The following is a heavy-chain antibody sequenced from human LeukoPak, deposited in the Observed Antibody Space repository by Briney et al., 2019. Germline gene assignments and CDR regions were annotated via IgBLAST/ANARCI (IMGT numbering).Heavy chain of an antibody. CDR3: ARASGDYDFWSGYPYYYYYMDV. CDR1: GFTVSSNY. D-gene: IGHD3-3*01. J-gene: IGHJ6*03. CDR2: IYSGGGT. V-gene: IGHV3-53*01. Sequence: GGSLRLSCAASGFTVSSNYMSWVRQAPGKGLEWVSVIYSGGGTYYADSVKGRFTISRENSKTTLYLQMNSLRAEDTAVYYCARASGDYDFWSGYPYYYYYMDVWGKGTTVTVSS.